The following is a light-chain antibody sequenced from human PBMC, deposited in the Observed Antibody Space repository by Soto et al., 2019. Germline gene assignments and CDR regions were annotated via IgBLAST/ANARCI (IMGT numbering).Light chain of an antibody. V-gene: IGKV3-15*01. CDR1: QSITEK. CDR2: GAS. Sequence: IVMTQSPDTLSVSPGERAPLSCRASQSITEKVVWYQQKSAQAPRLLIYGASTRATGIPARFSGSGSGTEFTLTISSLQSEDLAVYYCQQYNNWLALTVGGGTKVAI. J-gene: IGKJ4*01. CDR3: QQYNNWLALT.